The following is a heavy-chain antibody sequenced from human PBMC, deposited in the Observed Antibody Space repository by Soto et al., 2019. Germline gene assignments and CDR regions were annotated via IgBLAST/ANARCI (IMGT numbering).Heavy chain of an antibody. V-gene: IGHV3-48*01. D-gene: IGHD3-3*01. Sequence: EVQLVESGGGLIQLGGSLRLSCEASGFSFSDSGMNWVRRAPGKGLEWISYISSSSRTIYYAASVEGRFTVSRDNVKSSVHLQMNSLRGEDTGVYYCARTRMEWALYFDNWGRGTLVTVSS. CDR3: ARTRMEWALYFDN. J-gene: IGHJ4*02. CDR2: ISSSSRTI. CDR1: GFSFSDSG.